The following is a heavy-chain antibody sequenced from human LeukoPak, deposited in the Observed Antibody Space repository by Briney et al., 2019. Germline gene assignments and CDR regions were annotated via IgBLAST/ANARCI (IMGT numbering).Heavy chain of an antibody. CDR3: ARDHSSSWPYYYYYGMDV. V-gene: IGHV3-30*04. J-gene: IGHJ6*01. CDR1: GFTFSSYA. D-gene: IGHD6-13*01. CDR2: ISYDGSNK. Sequence: PVRALRVSRAASGFTFSSYARHWVRPAPGKGLEWVAVISYDGSNKYYADFVKGRLTISRDNSKNTLYLQMNSLRAEDTAVYYCARDHSSSWPYYYYYGMDVWGQGTTVTVSS.